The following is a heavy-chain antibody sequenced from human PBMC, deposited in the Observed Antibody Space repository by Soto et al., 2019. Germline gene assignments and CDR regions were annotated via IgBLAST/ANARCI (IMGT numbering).Heavy chain of an antibody. Sequence: QVQLVESGGGVVQPRRSLRLSCAASGFTFSSYGMHWVRQAPGKGLEWVAVISYDGSNKYYADSVKGRFTISRDNSKNTLYLQMNSLRAEDTAVYYCAKEVWSGPMDVWGQGTTVTVSS. CDR3: AKEVWSGPMDV. J-gene: IGHJ6*02. CDR1: GFTFSSYG. V-gene: IGHV3-30*18. D-gene: IGHD3-3*01. CDR2: ISYDGSNK.